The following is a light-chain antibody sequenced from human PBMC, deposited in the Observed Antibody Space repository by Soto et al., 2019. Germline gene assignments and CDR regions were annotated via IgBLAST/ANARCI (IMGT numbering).Light chain of an antibody. V-gene: IGLV1-47*01. Sequence: QSALTQPLSASGTPGQRVTISCSGSSSNIGSNYVYWYQQLPGTAPKLLIYRNNQRPSGVPDRFSGSKSGTSASLAISGLRSEDEADYYCAAWDDSLSAVFGTGTKVTVL. CDR3: AAWDDSLSAV. J-gene: IGLJ1*01. CDR2: RNN. CDR1: SSNIGSNY.